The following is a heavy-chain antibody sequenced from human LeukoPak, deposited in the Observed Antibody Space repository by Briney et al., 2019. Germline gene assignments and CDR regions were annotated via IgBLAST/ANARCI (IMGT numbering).Heavy chain of an antibody. D-gene: IGHD3-16*01. V-gene: IGHV3-30*02. J-gene: IGHJ1*01. Sequence: GGSLRLSCAASRFSFSTYAMHWVRQAPGKGLEWVAYIRNDGSKRYYADSVKGRFTISRDNSKNTLSLQMNSLRGEDTAVYYCAKSPMTSVNYVDFWGQGTLVTVSS. CDR3: AKSPMTSVNYVDF. CDR2: IRNDGSKR. CDR1: RFSFSTYA.